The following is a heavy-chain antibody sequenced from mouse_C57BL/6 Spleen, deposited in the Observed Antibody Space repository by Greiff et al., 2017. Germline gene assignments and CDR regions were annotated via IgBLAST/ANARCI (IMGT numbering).Heavy chain of an antibody. CDR3: AIYYDYAMDC. CDR2: IYPGDGDT. Sequence: QVQLQQSGPELVKPGASVKISCKASGYAFSSSWMNWVKQRPGKGLEWIGRIYPGDGDTNYNGKFKGKATLTADKSSSTGYMQLSSLPSEDSAVYFCAIYYDYAMDCWGHGTSVTVSS. V-gene: IGHV1-82*01. D-gene: IGHD2-4*01. CDR1: GYAFSSSW. J-gene: IGHJ4*01.